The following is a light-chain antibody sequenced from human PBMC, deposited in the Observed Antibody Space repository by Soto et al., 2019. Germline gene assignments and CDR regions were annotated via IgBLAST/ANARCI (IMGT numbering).Light chain of an antibody. CDR1: QSVRNNY. CDR3: QQYGTSPRT. Sequence: EIVLTQSPGTLSLSPGERATLSCRASQSVRNNYLAWYQQRPVQAPRLLIYAASSRATGIPDRFSGSGSGTDFTLTIRRLEPEDFAVYYCQQYGTSPRTFGQGTKVDIK. J-gene: IGKJ1*01. CDR2: AAS. V-gene: IGKV3-20*01.